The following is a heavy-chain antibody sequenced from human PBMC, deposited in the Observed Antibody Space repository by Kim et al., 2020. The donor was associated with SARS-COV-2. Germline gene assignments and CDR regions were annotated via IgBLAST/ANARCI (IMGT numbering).Heavy chain of an antibody. CDR3: AKRGDEPGLCYFDN. V-gene: IGHV3-23*01. J-gene: IGHJ4*02. Sequence: GGSLRLSYAASGFTFNYYAMTWVRQAPGKGLEWVSLIGSSGGPIHYADSVKGRFTISRDNSKNMVYLQMSSLRAEDTAIYYCAKRGDEPGLCYFDNWGQG. CDR1: GFTFNYYA. CDR2: IGSSGGPI.